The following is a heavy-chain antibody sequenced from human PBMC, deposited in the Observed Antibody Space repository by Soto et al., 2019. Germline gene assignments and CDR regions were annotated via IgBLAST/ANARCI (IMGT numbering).Heavy chain of an antibody. CDR3: ARGDRYSGSFSDYFDP. CDR1: GGSTSSDNY. Sequence: SETLSLTCTVSGGSTSSDNYWSWIRQPPGKGLEWIGHIYYSGNTDYNPSLKSRLAISIDTSKNQFSLKLSSVTAADTAVYFCARGDRYSGSFSDYFDPWGQGTLVTVSS. J-gene: IGHJ5*02. V-gene: IGHV4-30-4*01. CDR2: IYYSGNT. D-gene: IGHD1-26*01.